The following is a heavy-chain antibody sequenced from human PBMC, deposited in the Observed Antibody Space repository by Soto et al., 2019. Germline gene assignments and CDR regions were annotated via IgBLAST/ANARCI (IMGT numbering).Heavy chain of an antibody. D-gene: IGHD2-15*01. CDR3: AVRRKYCSGGSCSLTLPYFDY. CDR1: GFTFSSYA. J-gene: IGHJ4*02. CDR2: ISGSGGST. V-gene: IGHV3-23*01. Sequence: GGSLRLSCAASGFTFSSYAMSWVRQAPGKGLEWVSAISGSGGSTYYADSVKGRFTISRDNSKNTLYLQMNSLRAEDTAVYYCAVRRKYCSGGSCSLTLPYFDYWGQGTLVTVSS.